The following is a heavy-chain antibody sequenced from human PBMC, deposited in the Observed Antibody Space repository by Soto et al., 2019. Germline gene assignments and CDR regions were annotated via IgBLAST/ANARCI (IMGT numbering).Heavy chain of an antibody. Sequence: QVQLVQSGAEVEKPGSSVKVSCKASGGPFSSFATSWVRQAPGQGLEWMGGIIPIFGPPKYAQKFQGRVTITADESTRTAYMELSSLRSDDTAVYYCVARHCTTTSCVQGGMTYYGIDVWGQGTTVTVS. J-gene: IGHJ6*02. CDR3: VARHCTTTSCVQGGMTYYGIDV. CDR2: IIPIFGPP. CDR1: GGPFSSFA. V-gene: IGHV1-69*01. D-gene: IGHD1-26*01.